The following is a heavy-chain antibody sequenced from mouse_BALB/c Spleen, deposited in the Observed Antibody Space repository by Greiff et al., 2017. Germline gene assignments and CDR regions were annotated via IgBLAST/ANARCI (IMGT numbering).Heavy chain of an antibody. CDR1: GYTFTSYW. CDR2: IYPSDSYT. CDR3: TRFDGPYYAMDY. D-gene: IGHD1-2*01. V-gene: IGHV1-69*02. Sequence: VQLQQPGAELVRPGASVKLSCKASGYTFTSYWINWVKQRPGQGLEWIGNIYPSDSYTNYNQKFKDKATLTVDKSSSTAYMQLSSPTSEDSAVYYCTRFDGPYYAMDYWGQGTSVTVSS. J-gene: IGHJ4*01.